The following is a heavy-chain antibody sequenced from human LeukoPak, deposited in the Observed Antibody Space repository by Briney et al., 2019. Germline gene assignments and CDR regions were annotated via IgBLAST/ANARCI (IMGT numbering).Heavy chain of an antibody. D-gene: IGHD3-22*01. CDR1: GFTFSSYG. Sequence: GGTLRLSCAASGFTFSSYGMSWVRQAPGKGLEWVSGISGSGDSTYYADSVKARFTISRDNSKKTLFLQMNSLRADDTAVYYCARKVPNDSSGYYYRGQFDPWGQGTLVTVSS. J-gene: IGHJ5*02. V-gene: IGHV3-23*01. CDR3: ARKVPNDSSGYYYRGQFDP. CDR2: ISGSGDST.